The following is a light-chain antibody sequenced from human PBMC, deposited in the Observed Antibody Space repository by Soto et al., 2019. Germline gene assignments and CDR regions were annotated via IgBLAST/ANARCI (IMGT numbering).Light chain of an antibody. CDR3: QQYGSTPLT. CDR1: QSVSRNY. V-gene: IGKV3-20*01. Sequence: EIGLTQSPGTLSLSPGGRATLSCRASQSVSRNYVAWYQQKPGQAPRLLIYGASSRASGIPDRFGGSGSGADFTLSITRLEPEDFALYYCQQYGSTPLTFGGGTKVDIK. J-gene: IGKJ4*01. CDR2: GAS.